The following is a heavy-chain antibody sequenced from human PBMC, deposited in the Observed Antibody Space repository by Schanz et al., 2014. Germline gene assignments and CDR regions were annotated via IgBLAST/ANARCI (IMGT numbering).Heavy chain of an antibody. J-gene: IGHJ4*02. CDR2: ISHDNKYT. CDR3: ARDGYRNGRPFDS. V-gene: IGHV3-48*04. D-gene: IGHD5-18*01. CDR1: GFIFSSHS. Sequence: EVQLVESGGGLVQRGGSLRLSCAASGFIFSSHSMKWVRQAPGKGLEWVSYISHDNKYTNYADSVKGRFTISRDNAKKSVYLQMNSLRAEDTAIYYCARDGYRNGRPFDSWGQGTLVTVSS.